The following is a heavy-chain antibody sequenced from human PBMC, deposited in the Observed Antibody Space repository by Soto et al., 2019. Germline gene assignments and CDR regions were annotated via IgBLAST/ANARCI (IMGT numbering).Heavy chain of an antibody. CDR1: GYTFTSYA. Sequence: QVQLVQSGAEVKKPGASVKVSCKASGYTFTSYAMHWVRQAPGQRLEWMGWINAGNGNTKYSQKFQGRVTITRDTSASTAYMELSSLRSEDTAVYYCARVPASGWAWAFDIWGQGTMVTVSS. D-gene: IGHD6-19*01. J-gene: IGHJ3*02. CDR2: INAGNGNT. CDR3: ARVPASGWAWAFDI. V-gene: IGHV1-3*01.